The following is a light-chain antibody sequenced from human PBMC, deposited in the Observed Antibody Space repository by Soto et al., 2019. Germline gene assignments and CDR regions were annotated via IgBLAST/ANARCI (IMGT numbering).Light chain of an antibody. CDR3: QQDDNSPRT. CDR1: QSVNSNY. CDR2: GAS. V-gene: IGKV3-20*01. Sequence: EIVVTQSPGTLSLSPGERATLSCRASQSVNSNYLAWYQQKPGQGPRLLMYGASSRATGIPDRFSGSGSGTDFTLTISRLEPEDVAVYYCQQDDNSPRTFGQGTKVEIK. J-gene: IGKJ1*01.